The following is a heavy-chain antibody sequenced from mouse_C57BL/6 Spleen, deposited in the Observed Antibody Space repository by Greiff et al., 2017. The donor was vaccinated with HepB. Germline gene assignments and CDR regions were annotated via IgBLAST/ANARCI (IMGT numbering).Heavy chain of an antibody. CDR2: IDPSDSYT. CDR3: ARGYGSRYGGFDY. V-gene: IGHV1-69*01. J-gene: IGHJ2*01. Sequence: QVQLQQSGAELVMPGASVKLSCKASGYTFTSYWMHWVKQRPGQGLEWIGEIDPSDSYTNYNQKFKGKSTLTVDKSSSTAYMQLSSLTSEDSAVYYCARGYGSRYGGFDYWGQGTTLTVSS. D-gene: IGHD1-1*01. CDR1: GYTFTSYW.